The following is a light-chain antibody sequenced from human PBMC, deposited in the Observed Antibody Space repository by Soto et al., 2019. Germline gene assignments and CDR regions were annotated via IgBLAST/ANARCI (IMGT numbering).Light chain of an antibody. CDR2: GAS. CDR1: QSINSD. Sequence: EIVMTQSPATLSVSPGERATLSCRASQSINSDLAWYQQKPGQAPRLLIYGASTRATDIPARISGSGSGTDFNLTISSLQSEDFAVYYCQQYNKWPPQYTFGQGTKLEIK. V-gene: IGKV3-15*01. J-gene: IGKJ2*01. CDR3: QQYNKWPPQYT.